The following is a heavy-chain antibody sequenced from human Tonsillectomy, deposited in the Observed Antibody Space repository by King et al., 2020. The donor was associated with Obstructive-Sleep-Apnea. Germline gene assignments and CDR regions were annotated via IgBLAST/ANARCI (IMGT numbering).Heavy chain of an antibody. Sequence: VQLVESGGGLVKPGGSLRISCAASGFTFKNAWLSWVRQAPGKRLEWVGRTKPTSDAVTIYYAATVKDRFTTSRDDSESTLFLQMNNLKIEDTAVYYCSDTGGFYFGWNVWGQGTTVTVSS. D-gene: IGHD1-14*01. V-gene: IGHV3-15*01. CDR1: GFTFKNAW. CDR3: SDTGGFYFGWNV. J-gene: IGHJ6*02. CDR2: TKPTSDAVTI.